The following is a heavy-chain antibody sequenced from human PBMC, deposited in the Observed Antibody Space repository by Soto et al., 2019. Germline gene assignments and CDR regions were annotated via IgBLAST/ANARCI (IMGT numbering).Heavy chain of an antibody. CDR1: GGSISSYY. Sequence: SETLSLTCTVSGGSISSYYWSWIRQPAGKGLEWIGRIYTSGSTNYNPSLKCRVTMLVYTSKNQFSLKLSSLTAADTAVYYCARVMVTFGGVIVKSPGSFDIWGRGTMVTVSS. V-gene: IGHV4-4*07. CDR2: IYTSGST. CDR3: ARVMVTFGGVIVKSPGSFDI. D-gene: IGHD3-16*02. J-gene: IGHJ3*02.